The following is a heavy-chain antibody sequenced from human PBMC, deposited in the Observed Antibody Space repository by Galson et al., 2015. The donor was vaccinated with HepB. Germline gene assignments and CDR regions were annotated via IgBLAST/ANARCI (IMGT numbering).Heavy chain of an antibody. CDR2: INHSGST. CDR1: GGSFSGYY. D-gene: IGHD6-19*01. CDR3: ARRGWYGPKAHFDY. Sequence: SETLSLTCAVYGGSFSGYYWSWIRQPPGKGLEWIGEINHSGSTNYNPSLKSRVTIPVDTSKNQFSLKLSSVTAADTAVYYCARRGWYGPKAHFDYWGQGTLVTVSS. J-gene: IGHJ4*02. V-gene: IGHV4-34*01.